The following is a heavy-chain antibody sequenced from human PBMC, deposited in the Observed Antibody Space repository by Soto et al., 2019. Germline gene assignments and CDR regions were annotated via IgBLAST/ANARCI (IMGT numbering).Heavy chain of an antibody. CDR2: ISAYNGNT. CDR1: GYTFTSYG. D-gene: IGHD2-15*01. J-gene: IGHJ4*02. V-gene: IGHV1-18*04. Sequence: QVQLVQSGAEVKKPGASVKVSCKASGYTFTSYGISWVRQAPGQGLEWMGWISAYNGNTNYAQKLQGRVTMTTDTSTSTAYMELRSLRSDDTAVYYCARDKFCSGGSCYSGSPLRFDYWGQGTLVTVSS. CDR3: ARDKFCSGGSCYSGSPLRFDY.